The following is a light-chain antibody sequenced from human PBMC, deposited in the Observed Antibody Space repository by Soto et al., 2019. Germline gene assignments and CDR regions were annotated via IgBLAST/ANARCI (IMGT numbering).Light chain of an antibody. Sequence: QSVLTQPPSVSGSPGQSVTISCTGTSSDVGSYNRVSWYQQPPGTAPKLMIYEVSKRPSGVPDRFSGSKSGNTASLTISGLQAEDEADYYCNSYTSSSTYVFGTGTKVTVL. J-gene: IGLJ1*01. CDR1: SSDVGSYNR. CDR2: EVS. CDR3: NSYTSSSTYV. V-gene: IGLV2-18*02.